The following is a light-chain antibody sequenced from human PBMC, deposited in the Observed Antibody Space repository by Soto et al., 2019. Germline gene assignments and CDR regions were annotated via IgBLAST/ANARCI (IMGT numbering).Light chain of an antibody. CDR1: QSVSSS. CDR3: QQRSNWPLLS. V-gene: IGKV3-11*01. J-gene: IGKJ4*01. Sequence: EIVLTQSPATLSLSQGEGATLSCRASQSVSSSLAWYQQKPGQAPRLLIYHASNRATGVPARFSGSGSGTEFTLTISSLEPEDYALYYWQQRSNWPLLSFGGGTKVEIK. CDR2: HAS.